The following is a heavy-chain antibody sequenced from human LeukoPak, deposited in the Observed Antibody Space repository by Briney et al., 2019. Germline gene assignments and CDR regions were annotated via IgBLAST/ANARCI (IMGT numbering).Heavy chain of an antibody. CDR1: GFTFSNYW. Sequence: GESLRLSCAPSGFTFSNYWMSWVRQAPGKGLEWVANIKQDGSEKYYVGSVKGRFTISRDNAKNSLYLQMDHLRPEDTALYFCARGDYNWNYGSFDYWGQGTLVTVSS. J-gene: IGHJ4*02. CDR3: ARGDYNWNYGSFDY. D-gene: IGHD1-7*01. V-gene: IGHV3-7*01. CDR2: IKQDGSEK.